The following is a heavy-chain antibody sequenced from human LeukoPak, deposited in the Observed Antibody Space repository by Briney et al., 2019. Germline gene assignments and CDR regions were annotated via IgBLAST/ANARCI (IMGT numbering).Heavy chain of an antibody. CDR2: ISSSSSYI. CDR1: GFTFSSYS. J-gene: IGHJ4*02. V-gene: IGHV3-21*01. D-gene: IGHD1-26*01. CDR3: ARVSGSTRTRIFDY. Sequence: GGSLRLSCAASGFTFSSYSMNWVRQAPGKGLEWVSSISSSSSYIYYADSVKGRFTISRDNAKNSLYLHMNSLRAEDTAVYYCARVSGSTRTRIFDYWGQGTLVTVSS.